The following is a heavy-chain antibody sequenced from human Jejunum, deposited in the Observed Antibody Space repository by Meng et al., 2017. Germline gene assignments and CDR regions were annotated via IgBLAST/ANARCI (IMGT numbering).Heavy chain of an antibody. CDR1: SGSISSSSNY. CDR3: ARVGDYDEVRSVMDFDY. Sequence: SETLSLTCTVSSGSISSSSNYWGWLRQPPGKGLEWIGSIFYSGNTYYNPSLKSRITISIDISKNLFSLKLTSVTAADTAVYYCARVGDYDEVRSVMDFDYWGQGTLVTVSS. CDR2: IFYSGNT. V-gene: IGHV4-39*07. J-gene: IGHJ4*02. D-gene: IGHD3-22*01.